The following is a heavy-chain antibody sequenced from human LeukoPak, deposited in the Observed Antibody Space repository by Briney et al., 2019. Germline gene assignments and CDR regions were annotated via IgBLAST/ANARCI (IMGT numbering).Heavy chain of an antibody. CDR3: AKDLGIAAAALDH. CDR1: GFTFSSYA. J-gene: IGHJ4*02. Sequence: PGGSLRLSCAASGFTFSSYAMSWVRQAPGKGLEWVSAISGSGGTTFYADSVKGRFTFSRDNSKNTLYLQMNSLRTEDTAVYYCAKDLGIAAAALDHWGQGTQVTVSS. V-gene: IGHV3-23*01. CDR2: ISGSGGTT. D-gene: IGHD6-13*01.